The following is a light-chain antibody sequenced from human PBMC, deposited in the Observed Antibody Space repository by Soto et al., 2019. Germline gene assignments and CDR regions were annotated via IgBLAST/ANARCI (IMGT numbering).Light chain of an antibody. CDR2: DAS. J-gene: IGKJ5*01. CDR3: QQRSNWPIT. CDR1: QSVDTN. V-gene: IGKV3-11*01. Sequence: EIVMTQSAATLSVYPGERATLSCRASQSVDTNLAWYQQKPGQAPRLLIYDASNRATGIPARFSGSGSGTDFTLTISRLEPEDFAVYYCQQRSNWPITFAQRTRPEIK.